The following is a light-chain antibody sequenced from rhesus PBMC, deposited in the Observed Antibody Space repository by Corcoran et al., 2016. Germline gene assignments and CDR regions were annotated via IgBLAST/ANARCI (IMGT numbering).Light chain of an antibody. CDR1: QGISNW. J-gene: IGKJ3*01. V-gene: IGKV1-18*01. Sequence: DIQMTQSPSSLSASVGDRVTITCQASQGISNWLAWYQQKPGKAPKLLINKASTLQSGVPSRFSGSGSGTAYTFTISSLQPEAVATSYCQHGYSTPFPFGPGTKLDIK. CDR3: QHGYSTPFP. CDR2: KAS.